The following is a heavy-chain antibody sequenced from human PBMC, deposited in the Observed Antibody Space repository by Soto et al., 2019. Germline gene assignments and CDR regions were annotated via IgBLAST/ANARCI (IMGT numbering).Heavy chain of an antibody. V-gene: IGHV3-30-3*01. Sequence: QVQLVESGGGVVQPGRSLRLSCEASGITFSGYAMTWVRQAPGRGRGGGELISYDGSNKYYADSVKGGFTISRDTSKNTLYLQMNSLRAEDTAVYYCARDGGVKRYFDWASYGMDVWGQGTTVTVSS. CDR3: ARDGGVKRYFDWASYGMDV. CDR2: ISYDGSNK. CDR1: GITFSGYA. D-gene: IGHD3-9*01. J-gene: IGHJ6*02.